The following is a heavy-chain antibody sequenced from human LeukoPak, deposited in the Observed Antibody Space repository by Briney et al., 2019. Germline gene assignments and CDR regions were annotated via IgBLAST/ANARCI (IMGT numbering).Heavy chain of an antibody. D-gene: IGHD2-2*02. J-gene: IGHJ4*02. V-gene: IGHV1-2*02. CDR2: INPHSGGT. Sequence: ASVKAAWNAAAATSTSLYMRCDRQAPGQGLEWMGWINPHSGGTNYAQKFQGRVTMTMDTSFITAYMELSRLRSDDTAVYSCARLHTSCDNNWGQGTLVTVSS. CDR1: AATSTSLY. CDR3: ARLHTSCDNN.